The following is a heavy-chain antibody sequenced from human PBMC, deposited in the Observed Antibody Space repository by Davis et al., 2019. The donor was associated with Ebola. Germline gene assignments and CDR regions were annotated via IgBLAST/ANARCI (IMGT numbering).Heavy chain of an antibody. V-gene: IGHV3-30*04. CDR2: KSYEGREK. D-gene: IGHD2-2*01. CDR1: GLTFTSYA. J-gene: IGHJ4*02. Sequence: PGGSLRLSCAASGLTFTSYAMHWVRQAPGKGLAWVAVKSYEGREKYQTASVRGRFTISRDNSKNTLYLQMNSLRAEATAVYYFAKDYPSPAVMGPGGPFFDHWGQGALVTVSS. CDR3: AKDYPSPAVMGPGGPFFDH.